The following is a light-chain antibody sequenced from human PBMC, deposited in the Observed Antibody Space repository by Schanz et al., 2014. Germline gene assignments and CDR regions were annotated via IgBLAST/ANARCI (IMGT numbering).Light chain of an antibody. V-gene: IGLV1-40*01. CDR2: ANT. CDR1: SSNIGAGYD. Sequence: QSVLTQPPSVSGAPGQRVTISCTGSSSNIGAGYDVHWYQLLPGTAPKLLIYANTNRPSGVPDRFSGSKSGTSASLAISGLRSEDEADYYCAAWDDSLSVVFGGGTKLTVL. J-gene: IGLJ3*02. CDR3: AAWDDSLSVV.